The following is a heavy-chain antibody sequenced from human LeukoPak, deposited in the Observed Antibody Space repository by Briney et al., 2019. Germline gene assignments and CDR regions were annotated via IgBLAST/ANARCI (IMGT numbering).Heavy chain of an antibody. Sequence: GASVKVSCKASGGTFSSYAISWVRQAPGQGLEWMGRIIPILGVTNYAQKFQGRVTITADKSTSTAYMELSSLRSDDTAVYYCASVGSANVDFWGQGTLVTVSS. V-gene: IGHV1-69*04. CDR2: IIPILGVT. CDR3: ASVGSANVDF. J-gene: IGHJ4*02. CDR1: GGTFSSYA. D-gene: IGHD3-10*01.